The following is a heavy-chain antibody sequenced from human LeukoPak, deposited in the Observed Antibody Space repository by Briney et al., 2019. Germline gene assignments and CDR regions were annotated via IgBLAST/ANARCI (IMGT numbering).Heavy chain of an antibody. V-gene: IGHV5-51*01. CDR3: ARVRGSGGFVIDY. CDR2: IFPGDSDT. J-gene: IGHJ4*02. D-gene: IGHD6-19*01. Sequence: GESLKISCKDSGYSFTSYWIGWVRQMPGKGLEWMGIIFPGDSDTRYSPSFQGQVTISADKSISTAYLQWSSLKATDTAMYYCARVRGSGGFVIDYWGQGTLVTVSS. CDR1: GYSFTSYW.